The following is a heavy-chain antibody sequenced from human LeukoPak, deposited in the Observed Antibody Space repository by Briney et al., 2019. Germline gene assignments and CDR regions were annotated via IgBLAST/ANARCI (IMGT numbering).Heavy chain of an antibody. V-gene: IGHV1-24*01. J-gene: IGHJ6*02. CDR2: FDPEDGET. CDR3: ARAALTVAPAYGMDV. D-gene: IGHD3-22*01. CDR1: GYTLTELS. Sequence: EAPVKVSCKVSGYTLTELSMHWVRQAPGKGLEWMGGFDPEDGETIYAQKFQGRVTITADESTSTAYMELSSLRSEDTAVYYCARAALTVAPAYGMDVWGQGTTVTVSS.